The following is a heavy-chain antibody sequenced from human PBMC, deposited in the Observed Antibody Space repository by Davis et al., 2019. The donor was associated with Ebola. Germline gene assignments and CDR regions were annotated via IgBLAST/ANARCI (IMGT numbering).Heavy chain of an antibody. J-gene: IGHJ5*02. CDR2: MNPNSGNT. V-gene: IGHV1-8*01. CDR3: VREGSGWYVDNWFDP. D-gene: IGHD6-19*01. Sequence: ASVTVSCKASGYTFTSSDTNWARQPTGQGPEWMGWMNPNSGNTGYAQKFQGRVTMTRNTSISTAYMELSSLRSEDTAVYYCVREGSGWYVDNWFDPWGQGTLVTVSS. CDR1: GYTFTSSD.